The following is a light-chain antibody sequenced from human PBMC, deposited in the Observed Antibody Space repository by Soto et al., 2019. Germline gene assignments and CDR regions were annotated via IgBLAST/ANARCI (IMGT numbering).Light chain of an antibody. CDR3: QQYNNWPPYT. CDR1: QSIRSN. V-gene: IGKV3-15*01. Sequence: EIVMTQSPATLSVSPGGRSTLSCRASQSIRSNLAWFQQKPGQAPRLLIFGASTRATGIAARFSGRGSGTEFTLTITSLQSEDFAVYHCQQYNNWPPYTFGQGTKLEI. J-gene: IGKJ2*01. CDR2: GAS.